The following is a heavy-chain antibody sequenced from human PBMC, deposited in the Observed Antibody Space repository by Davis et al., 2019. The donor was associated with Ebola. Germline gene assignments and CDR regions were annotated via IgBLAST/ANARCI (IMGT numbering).Heavy chain of an antibody. CDR2: IYYSGST. Sequence: SETLSLTCTVPGGSISSYYWSWIRQPPGKGLEWIGYIYYSGSTNYNPSLKSRVTISVDTSKNQFSLKLSSVTAADTAVYYCASSDTAMVYYFDYWGQGTLVTVSS. CDR1: GGSISSYY. CDR3: ASSDTAMVYYFDY. V-gene: IGHV4-59*01. D-gene: IGHD5-18*01. J-gene: IGHJ4*02.